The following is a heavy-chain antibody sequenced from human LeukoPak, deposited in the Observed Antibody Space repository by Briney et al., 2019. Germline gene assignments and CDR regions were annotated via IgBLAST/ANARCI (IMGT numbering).Heavy chain of an antibody. J-gene: IGHJ6*02. V-gene: IGHV1-8*01. Sequence: ASVKVSCKASGYTFTSYDINWVRQATGQGLEWMGWMNPNSGNTGYAQKLQGRVTMTRNTSISTAYMELSSLRSEDTAVYYCARVLRARYGSGSYSYYGMDVWGQGTTVTVSS. CDR2: MNPNSGNT. CDR1: GYTFTSYD. D-gene: IGHD3-10*01. CDR3: ARVLRARYGSGSYSYYGMDV.